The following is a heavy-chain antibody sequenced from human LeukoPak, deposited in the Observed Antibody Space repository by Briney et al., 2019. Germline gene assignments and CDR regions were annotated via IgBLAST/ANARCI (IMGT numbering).Heavy chain of an antibody. V-gene: IGHV3-30-3*01. Sequence: GRSLRLSCAASGFTFSSYAMHWVRQAPGKGLEWVAVISYDGSNEYYADSVKGRFTISRDNSKNTLYLQMNSLRAEDTAVYYCARDAGGSYFDYWGQGTLVTVSS. D-gene: IGHD1-26*01. CDR3: ARDAGGSYFDY. CDR1: GFTFSSYA. CDR2: ISYDGSNE. J-gene: IGHJ4*02.